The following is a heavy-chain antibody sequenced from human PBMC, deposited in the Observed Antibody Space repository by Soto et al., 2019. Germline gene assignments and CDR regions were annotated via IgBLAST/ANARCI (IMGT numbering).Heavy chain of an antibody. CDR3: ARAIEPFHSSSSKYYYYGMDV. J-gene: IGHJ6*02. CDR1: GGTFSSYA. D-gene: IGHD6-6*01. Sequence: SVKVSCKASGGTFSSYAISWVRQAPGQGLEWMGGIIPIFGTANYAQKFQGRVTITADESTSTAYMEPSSLRSEDTAVYYCARAIEPFHSSSSKYYYYGMDVWGQGTTVTVSS. CDR2: IIPIFGTA. V-gene: IGHV1-69*13.